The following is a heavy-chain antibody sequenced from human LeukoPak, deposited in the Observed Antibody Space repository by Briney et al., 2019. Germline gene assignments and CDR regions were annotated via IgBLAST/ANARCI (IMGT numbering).Heavy chain of an antibody. CDR3: ARDRRYYDSSGYYLGYYYYYGMDV. Sequence: GGSLRLSCAASGFTFSSNYMSWVRQAPGKGLEWVSVIYSGGSTYYADSVKGRFTISRHNSKNTLYLQMNSLRAEDTAVYYCARDRRYYDSSGYYLGYYYYYGMDVWGQGTTVTVSS. J-gene: IGHJ6*02. D-gene: IGHD3-22*01. CDR2: IYSGGST. V-gene: IGHV3-53*04. CDR1: GFTFSSNY.